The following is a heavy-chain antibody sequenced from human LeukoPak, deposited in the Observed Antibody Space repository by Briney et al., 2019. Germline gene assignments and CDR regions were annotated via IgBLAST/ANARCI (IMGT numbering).Heavy chain of an antibody. CDR3: ATASYYYDSSGYYYWFDP. J-gene: IGHJ5*02. D-gene: IGHD3-22*01. V-gene: IGHV4-59*11. CDR1: GGSISSHC. Sequence: SETLSLTCTVCGGSISSHCWSWIRQPPGKGLEWIGYIYYSGSTNYNPSLKSRVTISVDTSKNQFSLKLSSVTAADTAVYYCATASYYYDSSGYYYWFDPWGQGTLVTVSS. CDR2: IYYSGST.